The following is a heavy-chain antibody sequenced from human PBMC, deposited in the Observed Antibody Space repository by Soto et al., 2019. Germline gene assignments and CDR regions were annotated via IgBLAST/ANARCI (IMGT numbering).Heavy chain of an antibody. D-gene: IGHD3-16*01. CDR2: IYYSGST. Sequence: SETLSLTCTVSGGSISSYYWIWIRQPPGKGLEWIGNIYYSGSTKYNPSLKSRVTISVDTSKNQFSLNLSSVTAADTAVYYCARHEFYVNHYYYYIDVWGKGTTVTVSS. J-gene: IGHJ6*03. CDR3: ARHEFYVNHYYYYIDV. CDR1: GGSISSYY. V-gene: IGHV4-59*08.